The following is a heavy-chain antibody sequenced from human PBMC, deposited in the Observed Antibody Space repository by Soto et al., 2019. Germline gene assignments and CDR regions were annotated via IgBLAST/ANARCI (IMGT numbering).Heavy chain of an antibody. Sequence: PSETLSLTYAVSGYSISSSNWWGWIRQPPGKGLEWIGYIYYSGSTYYNPSLKSRVTMSVDTSKNQFSLKLSSVTAVDTAVYYCARSPGFLEWFPDYWGQGTLVTVSS. CDR2: IYYSGST. V-gene: IGHV4-28*01. J-gene: IGHJ4*02. CDR1: GYSISSSNW. CDR3: ARSPGFLEWFPDY. D-gene: IGHD3-3*01.